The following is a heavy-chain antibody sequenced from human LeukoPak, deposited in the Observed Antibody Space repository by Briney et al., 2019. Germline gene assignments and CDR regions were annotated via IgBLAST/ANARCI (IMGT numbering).Heavy chain of an antibody. V-gene: IGHV3-9*01. CDR1: GFTFDDYA. Sequence: GRSLRLSCAASGFTFDDYAMHWVRQAPGKGLEWVSGISWNSGSIGYADSVKGRFTISRDNAKNSLYLQMNSLGAEDTALYYCAKAAGGWYSRWGQGTLVTVSS. CDR2: ISWNSGSI. D-gene: IGHD6-19*01. J-gene: IGHJ4*02. CDR3: AKAAGGWYSR.